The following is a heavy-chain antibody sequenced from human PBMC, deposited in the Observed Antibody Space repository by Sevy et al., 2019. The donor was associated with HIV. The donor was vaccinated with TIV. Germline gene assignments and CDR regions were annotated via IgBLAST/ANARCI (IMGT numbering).Heavy chain of an antibody. V-gene: IGHV3-7*01. CDR1: GFTFSGYW. CDR2: INQDGSKN. D-gene: IGHD2-15*01. Sequence: GGSLRLSCAASGFTFSGYWMSWVRQVPGKGLQWVANINQDGSKNEFVDSVKGRFTISRDNPKNSVYLQMNSLRAEDTAVYYCAREGAGGFDYWGQGTLVTDSS. CDR3: AREGAGGFDY. J-gene: IGHJ4*02.